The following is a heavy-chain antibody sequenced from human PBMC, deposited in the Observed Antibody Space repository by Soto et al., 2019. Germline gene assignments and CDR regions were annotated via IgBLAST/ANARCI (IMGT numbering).Heavy chain of an antibody. CDR2: ISGSGGST. CDR3: ALPMITFGGVIVAQFDY. D-gene: IGHD3-16*02. J-gene: IGHJ4*02. CDR1: GFTFSSYA. V-gene: IGHV3-23*01. Sequence: GGSLRLSCAASGFTFSSYAMSWVRQAPGKGLEWVSAISGSGGSTYYADSVKGRFTISRDNSKNTLYLQMNSLRAEDTAVYYCALPMITFGGVIVAQFDYWGQGTLVTVSS.